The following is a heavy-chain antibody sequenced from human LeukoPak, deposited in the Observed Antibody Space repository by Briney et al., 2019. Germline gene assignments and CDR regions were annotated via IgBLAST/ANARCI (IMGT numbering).Heavy chain of an antibody. CDR2: IYYSGST. J-gene: IGHJ4*02. V-gene: IGHV4-39*07. CDR3: ARARGYCSSTSCPYFDY. Sequence: SETLSLTCTVSGGSISSSSYYWGWIRQPPGKGLEWIGSIYYSGSTYYNPSLKSRVTISVDTSKNQFSLKLSSVTAADTAVYYCARARGYCSSTSCPYFDYWGQGTLVTVSS. D-gene: IGHD2-2*01. CDR1: GGSISSSSYY.